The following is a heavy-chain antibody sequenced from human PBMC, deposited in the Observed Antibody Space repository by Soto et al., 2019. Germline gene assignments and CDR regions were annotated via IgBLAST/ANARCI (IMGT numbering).Heavy chain of an antibody. D-gene: IGHD2-2*01. Sequence: SETLSLTCTVSGGSIISYYWSWIRQPAGKGLEWIGRIYTSGSTNYNPSLKSRVTMSVDTSKNQFSLKLSSVTAADTAVYYCARACSSNSCYDVFDYWGQGTLVTVS. J-gene: IGHJ4*02. CDR3: ARACSSNSCYDVFDY. V-gene: IGHV4-4*07. CDR2: IYTSGST. CDR1: GGSIISYY.